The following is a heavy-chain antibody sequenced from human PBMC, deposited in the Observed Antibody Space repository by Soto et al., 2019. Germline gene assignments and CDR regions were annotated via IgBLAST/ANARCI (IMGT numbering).Heavy chain of an antibody. Sequence: QVQLVQSGAEVKKPGASVKVSCKASGYTFTSYAMHWVRQAPGQRLEWMGWINAGNGNTKYSQKFQGRVTITRDTSASTAYMELSSLRSEDTAVYYCARGPELRYFDWLLSWVQGTLVTVSS. J-gene: IGHJ5*02. CDR1: GYTFTSYA. CDR3: ARGPELRYFDWLLS. D-gene: IGHD3-9*01. CDR2: INAGNGNT. V-gene: IGHV1-3*01.